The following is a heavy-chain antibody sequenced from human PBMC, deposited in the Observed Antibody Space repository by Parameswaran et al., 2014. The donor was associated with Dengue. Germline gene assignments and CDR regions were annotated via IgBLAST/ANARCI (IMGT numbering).Heavy chain of an antibody. CDR3: ARGRRYCSSTSCFYYYYGMDV. D-gene: IGHD2-2*01. J-gene: IGHJ6*02. Sequence: RWIRQPPGKGLEWIGEINHSGSTNYNPSLKSRVTISVDTSKNQFSLKLSSVTAADTAVYYCARGRRYCSSTSCFYYYYGMDVWGQGTTVTVSS. V-gene: IGHV4-34*01. CDR2: INHSGST.